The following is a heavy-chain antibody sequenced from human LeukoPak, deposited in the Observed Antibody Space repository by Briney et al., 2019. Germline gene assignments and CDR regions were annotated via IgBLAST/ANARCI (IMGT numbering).Heavy chain of an antibody. Sequence: SETLSVTCTVSGGSISNYHWSWIRQSPGKGLEWIGSIYYSGSTYYNPSLKSRVTISVDTSKNQFSLKLSSVTAADTAVYYCARDETMEGWFDPWGQGTLVTVSS. CDR2: IYYSGST. V-gene: IGHV4-59*01. J-gene: IGHJ5*02. CDR3: ARDETMEGWFDP. CDR1: GGSISNYH. D-gene: IGHD1-14*01.